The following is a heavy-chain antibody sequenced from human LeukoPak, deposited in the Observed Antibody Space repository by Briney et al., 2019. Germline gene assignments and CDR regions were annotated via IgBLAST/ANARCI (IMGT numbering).Heavy chain of an antibody. CDR2: INLGGST. D-gene: IGHD4-11*01. Sequence: PSETLSLTCAICGGSFDGYSWSWIRQSPGKGLEWIGEINLGGSTNYNPSLKSRVTMTIDTSKKEVSLKLTSVTAADTSIYFCATSTKVVRPDSWDSWGQGTLVTVSS. J-gene: IGHJ4*02. V-gene: IGHV4-34*01. CDR1: GGSFDGYS. CDR3: ATSTKVVRPDSWDS.